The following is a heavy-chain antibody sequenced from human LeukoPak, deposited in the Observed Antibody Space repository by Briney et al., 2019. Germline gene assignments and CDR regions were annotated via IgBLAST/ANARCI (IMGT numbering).Heavy chain of an antibody. Sequence: GGSLRLSCAASGFTLSSYAMSWVRQAPGKGLEWVSAISGSGGSTYYADSVKGRFTISRDNSKNTVDLRMNSLRAEDTAVYYCTRDPPSSGWSFDYWGQGTLLTVSS. V-gene: IGHV3-23*01. J-gene: IGHJ4*02. D-gene: IGHD6-19*01. CDR2: ISGSGGST. CDR3: TRDPPSSGWSFDY. CDR1: GFTLSSYA.